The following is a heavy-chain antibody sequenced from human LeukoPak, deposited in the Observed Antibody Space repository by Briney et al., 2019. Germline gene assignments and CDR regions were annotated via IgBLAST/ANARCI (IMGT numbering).Heavy chain of an antibody. Sequence: ASVKVSCTASGFTFTGHGFNWVRQAPGQGLEWMAWISAYNGNTNYAQKVQGRVTVTTDTPTRTAYMELRSLRSDDTAVYYCARGDYGDYPYYYYGMDVWGQGTTVTVSS. CDR2: ISAYNGNT. V-gene: IGHV1-18*01. CDR3: ARGDYGDYPYYYYGMDV. D-gene: IGHD4-17*01. CDR1: GFTFTGHG. J-gene: IGHJ6*02.